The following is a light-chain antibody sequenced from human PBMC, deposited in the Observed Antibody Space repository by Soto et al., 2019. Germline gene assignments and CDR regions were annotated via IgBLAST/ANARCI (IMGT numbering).Light chain of an antibody. CDR3: QQYNSGPYT. CDR1: QSVSSSF. V-gene: IGKV3-20*01. Sequence: EIVLTQSPGTLSLSPGERATLSCRASQSVSSSFLAWYRQKPGQAPRLLMYGASTRAPGIPDRFSGSGSGTDFTLTISRVEREDFAVYYCQQYNSGPYTFGQGTKLEIK. CDR2: GAS. J-gene: IGKJ2*01.